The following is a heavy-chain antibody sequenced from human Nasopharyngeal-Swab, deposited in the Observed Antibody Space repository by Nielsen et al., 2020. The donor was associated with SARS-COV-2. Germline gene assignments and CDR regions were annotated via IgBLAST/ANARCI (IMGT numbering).Heavy chain of an antibody. CDR1: GFPFRNHY. D-gene: IGHD7-27*01. CDR2: VRQDAREQ. V-gene: IGHV3-7*04. J-gene: IGHJ4*02. Sequence: GESLKISCAASGFPFRNHYITWVRQPPGKGLEWVANVRQDAREQSYADSVKGRFTISRDNAKNTVSLQMNNLRADDTAVYYCARENWGKLDYWGQGALVTVSS. CDR3: ARENWGKLDY.